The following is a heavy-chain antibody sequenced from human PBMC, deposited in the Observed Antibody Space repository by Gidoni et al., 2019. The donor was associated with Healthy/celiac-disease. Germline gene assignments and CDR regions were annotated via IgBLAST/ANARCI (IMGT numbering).Heavy chain of an antibody. V-gene: IGHV4-59*01. CDR2: IDASGST. D-gene: IGHD2-2*02. CDR1: GCSISSYS. Sequence: QVQLQESGTGLVKPSETLSLTCTVSGCSISSYSWSWIRQPPGKGLEWIGYIDASGSTNYNPALKSRVTISVDTSKNQFSLKLSSVTAAYTAVYYCARSPYCSSTSCYTEYWFDPWGQGTLVTVSS. CDR3: ARSPYCSSTSCYTEYWFDP. J-gene: IGHJ5*02.